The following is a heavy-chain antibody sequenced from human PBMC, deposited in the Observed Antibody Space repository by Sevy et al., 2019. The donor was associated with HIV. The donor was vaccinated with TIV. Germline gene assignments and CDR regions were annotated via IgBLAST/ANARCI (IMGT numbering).Heavy chain of an antibody. V-gene: IGHV3-9*01. D-gene: IGHD6-13*01. CDR1: GFTFDDYA. J-gene: IGHJ5*02. CDR2: ISWKSGSI. Sequence: GGSLILSCAASGFTFDDYAMHWVRQPPGKGLEWVSGISWKSGSIGYADSVKGRFTISRDNAKNSLYLQMNSLRAEDTALYYCAKELYGGIAAAGTGEFDPWGQGTLVTVSS. CDR3: AKELYGGIAAAGTGEFDP.